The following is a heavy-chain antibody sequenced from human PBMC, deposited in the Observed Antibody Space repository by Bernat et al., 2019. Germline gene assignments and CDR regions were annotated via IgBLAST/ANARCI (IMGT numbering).Heavy chain of an antibody. V-gene: IGHV3-74*01. Sequence: EVQLVESGGGLVQPGGSLRLSCAASGFTFSSYWMHWVRQAPEKGLVWVSRINSDGSSTSYADSVKGRFTISRDNAKNSLYLQMNNPRAEDTAVYYCVREIRGYGRYGGWGQGTLVTVSS. CDR3: VREIRGYGRYGG. CDR2: INSDGSST. J-gene: IGHJ4*02. CDR1: GFTFSSYW. D-gene: IGHD5-12*01.